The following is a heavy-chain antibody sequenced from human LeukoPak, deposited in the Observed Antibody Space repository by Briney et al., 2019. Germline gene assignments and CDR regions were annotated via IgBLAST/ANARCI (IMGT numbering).Heavy chain of an antibody. V-gene: IGHV4-34*01. CDR2: INHSGST. D-gene: IGHD2-8*01. Sequence: SETLSLTCAVYGGSFSGYYWSWIRQPPGKGLEWIGEINHSGSTNYNPSLKSRVTISVDTSKNQFSLKLSSVTAADTAVYYCARGIHRYYVYATLDYFDYWGQGTLVTVSS. J-gene: IGHJ4*02. CDR3: ARGIHRYYVYATLDYFDY. CDR1: GGSFSGYY.